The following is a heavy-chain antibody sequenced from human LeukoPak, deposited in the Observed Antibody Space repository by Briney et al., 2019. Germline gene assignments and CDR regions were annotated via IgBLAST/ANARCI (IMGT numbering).Heavy chain of an antibody. Sequence: SQTLSLTCAISGDSVSSNSAAWNWIKQSPPRGLEWLGRTYYRSKWYHDYAVSVKSRITINQDTSTNQFSLQLHSVDPEDTAVYYCATQLIIESGGLDVWGQGTMVTVSS. CDR3: ATQLIIESGGLDV. V-gene: IGHV6-1*01. CDR2: TYYRSKWYH. D-gene: IGHD3-9*01. J-gene: IGHJ6*02. CDR1: GDSVSSNSAA.